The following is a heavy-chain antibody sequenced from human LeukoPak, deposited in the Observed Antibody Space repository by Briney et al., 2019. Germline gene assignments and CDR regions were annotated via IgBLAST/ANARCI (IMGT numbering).Heavy chain of an antibody. CDR2: INHSGST. V-gene: IGHV4-34*01. CDR3: ARGEHYGDAYYFDY. CDR1: GGSFSGYY. Sequence: PSETLSLTCAVYGGSFSGYYWSWIRQPPGKGLEWIGEINHSGSTNYNPSLKSRVTISVDTSKNQFSLQLNSVTPEDTAVYYCARGEHYGDAYYFDYWGQGTLVTVSS. J-gene: IGHJ4*02. D-gene: IGHD4-17*01.